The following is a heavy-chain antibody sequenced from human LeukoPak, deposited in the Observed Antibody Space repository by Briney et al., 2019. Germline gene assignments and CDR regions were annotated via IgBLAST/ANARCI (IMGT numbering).Heavy chain of an antibody. D-gene: IGHD3-9*01. CDR3: AKDFDDVLTGYPYYFDY. V-gene: IGHV3-30*18. CDR2: ISYDGSNK. J-gene: IGHJ4*02. CDR1: GFTFSSYG. Sequence: GGSLRLSCAASGFTFSSYGMHWVRQAPGKGLEWVAVISYDGSNKYYADSVKGRFTISRDNSKNTLYLQMNSLRAEDTAVYYCAKDFDDVLTGYPYYFDYWGQGTLVTVSS.